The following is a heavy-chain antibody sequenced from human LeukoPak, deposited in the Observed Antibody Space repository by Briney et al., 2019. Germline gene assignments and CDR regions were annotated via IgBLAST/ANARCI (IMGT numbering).Heavy chain of an antibody. J-gene: IGHJ3*02. CDR1: GFTFSSYG. D-gene: IGHD3-10*01. CDR3: ARDFTVRGVIIGAFDI. Sequence: GGSRRLSCAASGFTFSSYGMHWVRQAPGKGLEWVAVIWYDGSNKYYADSVKGRFTISRDNSKNTLYLQMNSLRAEDTAVYHCARDFTVRGVIIGAFDIWGQGTMVTVSS. V-gene: IGHV3-33*01. CDR2: IWYDGSNK.